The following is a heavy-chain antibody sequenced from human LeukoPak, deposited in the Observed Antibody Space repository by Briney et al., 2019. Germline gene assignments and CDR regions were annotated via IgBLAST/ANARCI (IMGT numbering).Heavy chain of an antibody. CDR1: GGSISSYY. J-gene: IGHJ5*02. V-gene: IGHV4-59*01. D-gene: IGHD2-2*01. Sequence: PSETLSLTXTVSGGSISSYYWSWIRQPPGKGLEWIGYIYYSGSTNYNPSLKSRVTISVDTSKNQFSLKLSSVTAADTAVYYCARDVSSTSPASGWFDPWGQGTLVTVSS. CDR3: ARDVSSTSPASGWFDP. CDR2: IYYSGST.